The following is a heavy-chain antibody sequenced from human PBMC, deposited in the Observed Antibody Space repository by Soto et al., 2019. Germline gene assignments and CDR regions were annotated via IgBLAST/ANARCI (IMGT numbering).Heavy chain of an antibody. D-gene: IGHD3-10*01. CDR3: ARDRRSESYLDC. Sequence: SETLSLPGPVSGCSLSSGGYYWSWIRKHPGKGLEWIGYIYYSGSTYYNPSLKSRVTISVDTSKNQFSLKLSSVTAADTAVYYCARDRRSESYLDCWGKGTLVTVSS. CDR2: IYYSGST. CDR1: GCSLSSGGYY. J-gene: IGHJ4*02. V-gene: IGHV4-31*03.